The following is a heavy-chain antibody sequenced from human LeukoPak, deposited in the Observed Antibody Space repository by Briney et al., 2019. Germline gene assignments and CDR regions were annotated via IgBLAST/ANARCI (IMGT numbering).Heavy chain of an antibody. V-gene: IGHV3-33*08. CDR2: IWYDGSNK. D-gene: IGHD3-9*01. CDR3: ARDVLVDWLFKALPKYGMDV. CDR1: GFTFSTYV. J-gene: IGHJ6*02. Sequence: GGSLRLSCAASGFTFSTYVFHWVRQAPGKGLEWVAVIWYDGSNKYYADSVKGRFTISRDNSKNTLYLQMNSLRAEDTAVYYCARDVLVDWLFKALPKYGMDVWGQGTTVTVSS.